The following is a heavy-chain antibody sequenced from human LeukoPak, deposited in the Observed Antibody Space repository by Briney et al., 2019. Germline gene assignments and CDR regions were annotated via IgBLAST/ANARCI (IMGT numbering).Heavy chain of an antibody. Sequence: GGSLRLSCAPSGFTFSIYAMTWVRQAPGKGLEWVSAISGGGATYYADSVKGRFTISRDNSKNTLYLQMNSLRAEDTALYCCAKDLHYYVAMDVWGQGTAVTVSS. CDR1: GFTFSIYA. J-gene: IGHJ6*02. CDR2: ISGGGAT. CDR3: AKDLHYYVAMDV. V-gene: IGHV3-23*01. D-gene: IGHD3-10*02.